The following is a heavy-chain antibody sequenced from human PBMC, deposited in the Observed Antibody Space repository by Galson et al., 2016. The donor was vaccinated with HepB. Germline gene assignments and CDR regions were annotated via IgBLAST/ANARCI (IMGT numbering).Heavy chain of an antibody. CDR2: IVSGGGHI. CDR1: EFTVSSKY. V-gene: IGHV3-21*01. J-gene: IGHJ6*02. D-gene: IGHD2-2*01. Sequence: SLRLSCAASEFTVSSKYMTWVRQAPGKGLEWVSSIVSGGGHIYNADSMKGRFTISRDDAKNALYLQMNSLRAEDTGVYYCARDRPGDQYGMDVWGQGTTVTVSS. CDR3: ARDRPGDQYGMDV.